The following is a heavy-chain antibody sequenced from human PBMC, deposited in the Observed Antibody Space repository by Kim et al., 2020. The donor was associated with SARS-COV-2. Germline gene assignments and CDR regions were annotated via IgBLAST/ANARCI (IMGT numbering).Heavy chain of an antibody. Sequence: ASVKVSCKASGYTFTSHTVTWVRQAPGQGLEWMGWINTYTGNPTYAQGFTGRFVLSLDTSVSTTFLQINSLQTDDTAVYYCARVYTGTTRYFDSWGQGSLVIVSS. V-gene: IGHV7-4-1*02. CDR2: INTYTGNP. CDR3: ARVYTGTTRYFDS. J-gene: IGHJ4*02. D-gene: IGHD3-9*01. CDR1: GYTFTSHT.